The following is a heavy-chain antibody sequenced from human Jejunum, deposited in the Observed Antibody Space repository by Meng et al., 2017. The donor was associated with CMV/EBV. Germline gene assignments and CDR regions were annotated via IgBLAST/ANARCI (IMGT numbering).Heavy chain of an antibody. CDR1: GGSLSPYY. V-gene: IGHV4-34*01. CDR3: GMERVN. D-gene: IGHD1-1*01. J-gene: IGHJ4*02. CDR2: ISHGGIT. Sequence: QVQLPPGGAGRLNSSETLSLTCAVYGGSLSPYYWTWIRQIPGKGLEWIGEISHGGITNYNPSLKSRVTLLIDTSKNQFSLKLSSVTAADTAVYYCGMERVNWGQGILVTVSS.